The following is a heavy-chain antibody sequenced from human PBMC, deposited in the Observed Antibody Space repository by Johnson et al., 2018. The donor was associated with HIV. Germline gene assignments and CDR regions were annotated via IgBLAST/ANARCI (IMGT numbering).Heavy chain of an antibody. V-gene: IGHV3-9*01. J-gene: IGHJ3*02. CDR1: GITFDDYA. D-gene: IGHD1-7*01. Sequence: VQLVESGGGVVRPGGSLRLSCAASGITFDDYAMHWVRQAPGKGLAWVSGISWNSGSIGYADSVKGRFTISRDNSKNTLYLQMNSLRAEDTAVYYCARAGQLPEDAFDIWGQGTMVTVSS. CDR2: ISWNSGSI. CDR3: ARAGQLPEDAFDI.